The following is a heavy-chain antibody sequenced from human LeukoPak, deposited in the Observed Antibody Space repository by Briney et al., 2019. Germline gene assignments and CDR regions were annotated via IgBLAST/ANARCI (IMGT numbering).Heavy chain of an antibody. CDR3: AKDRLYYYDSSGGFDY. D-gene: IGHD3-22*01. Sequence: GGSLRLSCAASGFTFSSYGMHWVRQAPGKGLEWVAVISYDGSNEYYADSVKGRFTISRDNSKNTLYLQMSSLRAEDTAVYYCAKDRLYYYDSSGGFDYWGQGTLVTVSS. CDR2: ISYDGSNE. J-gene: IGHJ4*02. V-gene: IGHV3-30*18. CDR1: GFTFSSYG.